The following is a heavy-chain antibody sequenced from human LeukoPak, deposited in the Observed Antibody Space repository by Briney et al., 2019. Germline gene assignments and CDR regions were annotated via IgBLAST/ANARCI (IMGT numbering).Heavy chain of an antibody. J-gene: IGHJ6*03. CDR3: ARVNRYYYYVDV. D-gene: IGHD3-9*01. CDR2: INHSGST. CDR1: GGSISGYY. V-gene: IGHV4-34*01. Sequence: SETLSLTCTVSGGSISGYYWSWIRQPPGKGLEWIGEINHSGSTNYNPSLKSRVTISVDTSKNQFSLKLSSVTAADTAVYYCARVNRYYYYVDVWGKGTTVTVSS.